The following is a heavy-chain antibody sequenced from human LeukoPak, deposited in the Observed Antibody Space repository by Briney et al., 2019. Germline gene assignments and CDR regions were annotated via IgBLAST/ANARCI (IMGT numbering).Heavy chain of an antibody. CDR2: ISGSGGST. J-gene: IGHJ4*02. Sequence: GGSLRLSCAASGFTFSNYAMSWVRQAPGKGLEWVSAISGSGGSTYYADSVKGRFTISRDNSKNTLYLQMNSLRAEDTAVYYCAKGRGYSGYDAGAVDYWGQGTLVTVSS. V-gene: IGHV3-23*01. D-gene: IGHD5-12*01. CDR3: AKGRGYSGYDAGAVDY. CDR1: GFTFSNYA.